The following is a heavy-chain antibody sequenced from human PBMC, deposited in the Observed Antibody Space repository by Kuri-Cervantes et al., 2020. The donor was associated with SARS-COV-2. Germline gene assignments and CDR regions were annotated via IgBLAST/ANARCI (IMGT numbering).Heavy chain of an antibody. V-gene: IGHV4-61*01. D-gene: IGHD4-23*01. CDR2: IYYSGST. Sequence: ESLKISCTVSGGSVSSGSYYWRWIRQPPGKGPEWIGYIYYSGSTNYNPSLKSRVTMSIDTSKNQFSLKLSSVTAADTAVYYCARHFYGGNAIFQYWGQGTLVTVSS. J-gene: IGHJ4*02. CDR1: GGSVSSGSYY. CDR3: ARHFYGGNAIFQY.